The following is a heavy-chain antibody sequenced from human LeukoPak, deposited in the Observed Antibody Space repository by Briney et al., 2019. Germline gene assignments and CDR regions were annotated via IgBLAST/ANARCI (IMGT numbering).Heavy chain of an antibody. V-gene: IGHV4-59*01. CDR2: IYYSGST. J-gene: IGHJ5*02. CDR3: ARAPLAVAGWFDP. D-gene: IGHD6-19*01. CDR1: GGSISSYY. Sequence: SETLSLTCTVSGGSISSYYWSWIRQPPGKGLEWIGYIYYSGSTNYNPSLKSRVTISVDTSKNQFSLKLSSATAADTAVYYCARAPLAVAGWFDPWGQGTLVTVSS.